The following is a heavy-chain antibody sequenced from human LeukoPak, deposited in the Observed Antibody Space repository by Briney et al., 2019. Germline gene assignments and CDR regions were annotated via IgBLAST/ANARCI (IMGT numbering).Heavy chain of an antibody. CDR1: GXTFSSYG. V-gene: IGHV3-30*18. CDR3: AKDQLDY. J-gene: IGHJ4*02. CDR2: ISYDGSNK. Sequence: PGGSLRLSCAASGXTFSSYGMHWVRQAPGKGLEWVAVISYDGSNKYYADSVKGRFTISRDNSKNTLYLQMNSLRAEDTAVYYCAKDQLDYWGQGTLVTVSS. D-gene: IGHD5-24*01.